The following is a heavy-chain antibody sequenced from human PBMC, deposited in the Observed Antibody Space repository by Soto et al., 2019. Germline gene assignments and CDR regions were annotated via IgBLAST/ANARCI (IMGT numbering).Heavy chain of an antibody. CDR2: ISSSSSTM. J-gene: IGHJ6*02. CDR1: GFTFSDYS. V-gene: IGHV3-48*02. Sequence: EVQLVESGGGLVQPGGSLRLSCAASGFTFSDYSMNWVRQAQGKGLEWLSSISSSSSTMYYADSVKGRFTLSREDAKNSLYLQMNSLRDEDTAVYYCARGYYYYYGLDVWGQGNTGTVSS. CDR3: ARGYYYYYGLDV.